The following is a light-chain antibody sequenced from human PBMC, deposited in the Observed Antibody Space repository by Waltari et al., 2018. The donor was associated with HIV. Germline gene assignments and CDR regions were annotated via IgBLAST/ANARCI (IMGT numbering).Light chain of an antibody. J-gene: IGKJ2*01. CDR3: QLYGSLARYT. CDR1: QSVSSNY. V-gene: IGKV3-20*01. Sequence: EIVLTQSPGTLSLSPGERATLSCRASQSVSSNYLAWYQQKPGQAPRLLIYGASSRATGIPVRFSGSGSETDFTLTISRLAPEDFAVYYCQLYGSLARYTFGQGTKLEIK. CDR2: GAS.